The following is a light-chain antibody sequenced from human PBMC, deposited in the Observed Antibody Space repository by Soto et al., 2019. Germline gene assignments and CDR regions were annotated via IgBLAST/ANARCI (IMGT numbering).Light chain of an antibody. CDR3: QMYNSPPYP. V-gene: IGKV1-5*03. J-gene: IGKJ2*01. CDR1: QSITKW. CDR2: KAS. Sequence: DVEMTQSPSTLSASVGDTVTLNCRASQSITKWLAWFQQKPGKTPRLLIHKASTLESGVPSRFSGSEYGTEFTLTINNLQPDDFATYYCQMYNSPPYPFGQGTKLEIK.